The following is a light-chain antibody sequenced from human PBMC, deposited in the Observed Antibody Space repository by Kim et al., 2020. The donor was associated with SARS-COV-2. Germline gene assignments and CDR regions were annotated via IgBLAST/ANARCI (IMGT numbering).Light chain of an antibody. J-gene: IGLJ3*02. V-gene: IGLV2-18*02. Sequence: QSALTQPPSVSGSLGQSVTISCTGTSSDVGNYNRVSWYQQPPGTAPELMIYEVSNRPSGVPDRFSGSKSGNTASLTISGLQAEDEADYYCSSYTSSDTYVLFGGGTQLTVL. CDR2: EVS. CDR1: SSDVGNYNR. CDR3: SSYTSSDTYVL.